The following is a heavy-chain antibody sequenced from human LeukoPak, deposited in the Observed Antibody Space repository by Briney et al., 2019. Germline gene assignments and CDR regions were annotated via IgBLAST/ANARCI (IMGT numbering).Heavy chain of an antibody. CDR1: GYIFTTYD. V-gene: IGHV1-8*03. CDR2: MNPNTGNT. Sequence: ASVKVSCKASGYIFTTYDINWVRLAPGQGLEWMAWMNPNTGNTGFAQKFQGRVTVSRNTDISTAYMELNSLRSEDTAVYYCARFGGGATKDDRLDYGGQGTLVTVSS. D-gene: IGHD3-16*01. J-gene: IGHJ4*02. CDR3: ARFGGGATKDDRLDY.